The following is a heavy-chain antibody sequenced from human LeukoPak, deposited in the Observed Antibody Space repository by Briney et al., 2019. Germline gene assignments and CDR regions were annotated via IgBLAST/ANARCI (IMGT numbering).Heavy chain of an antibody. J-gene: IGHJ4*02. CDR2: IYYSGST. CDR1: GGSISSYY. CDR3: ARDSPIGGRNGYRIFDY. V-gene: IGHV4-59*01. D-gene: IGHD5-24*01. Sequence: PSETLSLTCTVSGGSISSYYWSWIRQPPGKGLEWIGSIYYSGSTNYNPSLKSRVTISVGTSKNQFSLKLSSVTAADTAVYFCARDSPIGGRNGYRIFDYWGQGTLVTVSS.